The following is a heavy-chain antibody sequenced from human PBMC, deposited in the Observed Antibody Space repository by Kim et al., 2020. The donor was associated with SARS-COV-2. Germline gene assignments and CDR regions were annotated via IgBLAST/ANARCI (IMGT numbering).Heavy chain of an antibody. Sequence: SETLSLTCSVSGGSISGSTYYWGWIRQPPGRGPEWIGSIYKTGRTYYNPSLKSRVTISIDTSKNQFSLRLSSVTAADTAVYYCAKMPPTMEPYYFDSWGQGTLVSVSS. CDR2: IYKTGRT. V-gene: IGHV4-39*01. J-gene: IGHJ4*02. CDR3: AKMPPTMEPYYFDS. CDR1: GGSISGSTYY. D-gene: IGHD1-1*01.